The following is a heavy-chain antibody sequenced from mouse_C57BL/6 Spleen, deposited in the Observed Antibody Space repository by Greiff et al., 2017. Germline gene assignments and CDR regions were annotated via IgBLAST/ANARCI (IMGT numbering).Heavy chain of an antibody. CDR3: AKRGNSPMDY. Sequence: VQRVESGPGLVQPSQSLSITCTVSGFSLTSYGVHWVRQPPGKGLEWLGVIWSGGSTDYNAAFISRLSISKDNSKSQVFFKMNSLQADDTAIYYCAKRGNSPMDYWGQGTSVTVSS. CDR1: GFSLTSYG. J-gene: IGHJ4*01. V-gene: IGHV2-4*01. D-gene: IGHD2-1*01. CDR2: IWSGGST.